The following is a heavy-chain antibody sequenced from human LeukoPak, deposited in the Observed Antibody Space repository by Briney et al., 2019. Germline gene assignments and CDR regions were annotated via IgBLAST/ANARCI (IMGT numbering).Heavy chain of an antibody. J-gene: IGHJ4*02. V-gene: IGHV1-69*13. CDR2: IIPIFGTA. D-gene: IGHD3-16*02. Sequence: SVKVSCKASGYIFSNFFSSYGITWVRQAPGQGLEWMGGIIPIFGTANYAQKFQGRVTITADESTSTAHMELSSLRSEDTAVYYCASSIAFGGVIATMGFFFDYWGQGTLVTVSS. CDR1: GYIFSNFFSSYG. CDR3: ASSIAFGGVIATMGFFFDY.